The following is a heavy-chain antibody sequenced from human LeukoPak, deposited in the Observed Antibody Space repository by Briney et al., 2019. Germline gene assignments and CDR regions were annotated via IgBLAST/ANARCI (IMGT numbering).Heavy chain of an antibody. CDR1: GGSISSGSYY. CDR2: IYTSGST. Sequence: SETLSLTCTVSGGSISSGSYYWSRIRQPAGKGLEWIGRIYTSGSTNYNPSLKSRVTISLNTSKNQFSLKLSSVTAADTAMYYCARRATTGLRTFDIWGQGTMVTVSS. J-gene: IGHJ3*02. CDR3: ARRATTGLRTFDI. V-gene: IGHV4-61*02. D-gene: IGHD1-26*01.